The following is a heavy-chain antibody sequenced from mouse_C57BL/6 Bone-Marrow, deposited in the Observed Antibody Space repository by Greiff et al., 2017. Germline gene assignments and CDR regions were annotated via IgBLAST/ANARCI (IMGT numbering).Heavy chain of an antibody. CDR2: IYPSDSET. V-gene: IGHV1-61*01. J-gene: IGHJ4*01. CDR3: ARVYYYAMDY. CDR1: GYTFTSYW. Sequence: VQLQQPGAELVRPGSSVKLSCKASGYTFTSYWMDWVKQRPGQGLEWIGNIYPSDSETHYNQKFKDKATLTVDKSSSTAYMQLSSLTSEDSAVYYCARVYYYAMDYWGQGTSVTVSS.